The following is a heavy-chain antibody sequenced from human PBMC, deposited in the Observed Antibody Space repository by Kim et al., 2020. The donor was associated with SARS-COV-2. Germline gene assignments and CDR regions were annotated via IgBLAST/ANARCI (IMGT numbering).Heavy chain of an antibody. D-gene: IGHD6-19*01. CDR3: AKVGPYSSGWPANYYFDY. Sequence: GGSLRLSCAASGFTFDDYAMHWVRQAPGKGLEWVSGISWNSGSIGYADSVKGRFTISRDNAKNSLYLQMNSLRAEDTALYYCAKVGPYSSGWPANYYFDYWGQGTLVTVSS. CDR1: GFTFDDYA. CDR2: ISWNSGSI. V-gene: IGHV3-9*01. J-gene: IGHJ4*02.